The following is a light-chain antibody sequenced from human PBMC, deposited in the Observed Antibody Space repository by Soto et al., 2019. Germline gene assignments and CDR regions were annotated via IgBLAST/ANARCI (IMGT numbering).Light chain of an antibody. CDR1: QSVGSSY. Sequence: EIVLTQSPGTLSLSPGERATLSCRASQSVGSSYLAWYQQKPGQAPRLLIHGASNRATGIPDRFSGGGSGTDFTLTISRLEPEDFAAYYCQQYGSSPLTFGGGTKLEIK. V-gene: IGKV3-20*01. CDR2: GAS. CDR3: QQYGSSPLT. J-gene: IGKJ4*01.